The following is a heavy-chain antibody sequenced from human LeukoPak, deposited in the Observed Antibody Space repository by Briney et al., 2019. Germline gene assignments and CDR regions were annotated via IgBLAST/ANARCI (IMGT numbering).Heavy chain of an antibody. CDR3: ALTYRVAARPLDY. CDR2: INPSGGST. D-gene: IGHD6-6*01. CDR1: GYTFTSYY. Sequence: GASVKVSRKASGYTFTSYYMHWVRQTLGQGLEWMGIINPSGGSTSYAQKFQGRVTMTRDMSTSTVYMELSSLRSEDTAVYYCALTYRVAARPLDYWGQGTLVTVSS. J-gene: IGHJ4*02. V-gene: IGHV1-46*01.